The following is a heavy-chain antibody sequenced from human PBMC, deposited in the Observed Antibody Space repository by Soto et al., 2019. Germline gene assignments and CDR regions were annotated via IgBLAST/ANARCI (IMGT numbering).Heavy chain of an antibody. Sequence: QITVKESGPTLVTPTQTLTLTCTFSGFSFSTSGAGVGWIRQPPGKALEWLALIFWNDDKRYTPSLNSRLTLTKDTSKNQVVLTMSNLDPVDTATYFCAHRRGASTTGGAFDICGLGTKVTVSS. CDR1: GFSFSTSGAG. CDR2: IFWNDDK. D-gene: IGHD1-1*01. CDR3: AHRRGASTTGGAFDI. V-gene: IGHV2-5*01. J-gene: IGHJ3*02.